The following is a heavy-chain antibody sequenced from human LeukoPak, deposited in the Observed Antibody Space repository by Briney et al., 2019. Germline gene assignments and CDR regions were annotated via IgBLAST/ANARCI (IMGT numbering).Heavy chain of an antibody. CDR2: ISGSGGST. V-gene: IGHV3-23*01. Sequence: GGSLRLSCVASGFTFSSYAMSWVRQAPGKGLEWVSAISGSGGSTYYADSVKGRFTISRDNSKNTLYLQMNSLRAEDTAVYYCAKDLRFLEWLLYHDYWGQGTLVTVSS. J-gene: IGHJ4*02. CDR3: AKDLRFLEWLLYHDY. CDR1: GFTFSSYA. D-gene: IGHD3-3*01.